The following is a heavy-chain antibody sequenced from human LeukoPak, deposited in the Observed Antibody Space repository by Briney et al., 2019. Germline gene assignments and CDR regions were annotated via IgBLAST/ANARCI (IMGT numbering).Heavy chain of an antibody. CDR3: AKDRGARVRSIDY. Sequence: GGSLRLSCAASGFTFSSYGMHWVRQAPGKGLEWVAVISYDGSNKYYADSVKGRLTISRDNSKNTLYLQMNSLRAEDTAVYYCAKDRGARVRSIDYWGQGTLVTVSS. CDR1: GFTFSSYG. D-gene: IGHD4-17*01. CDR2: ISYDGSNK. J-gene: IGHJ4*02. V-gene: IGHV3-30*18.